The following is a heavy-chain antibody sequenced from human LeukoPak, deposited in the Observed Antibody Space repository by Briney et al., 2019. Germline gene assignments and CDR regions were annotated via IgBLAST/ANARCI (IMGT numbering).Heavy chain of an antibody. CDR1: GGSFSGYY. CDR3: ARRRNYYDSSGYREYDAFDI. J-gene: IGHJ3*02. V-gene: IGHV4-34*01. CDR2: INHSGST. D-gene: IGHD3-22*01. Sequence: SETLSLTCAVYGGSFSGYYWSWIRQPPGKGLEWIGEINHSGSTNYNPSLESRVTISVDTSKNQFSLKLSSVTAADTAVYYCARRRNYYDSSGYREYDAFDIWGQGTMVTVSS.